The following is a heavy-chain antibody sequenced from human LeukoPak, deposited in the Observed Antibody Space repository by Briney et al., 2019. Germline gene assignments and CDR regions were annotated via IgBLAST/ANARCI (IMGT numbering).Heavy chain of an antibody. D-gene: IGHD3-3*01. V-gene: IGHV3-7*01. CDR2: IKQDGSEK. Sequence: GGSLRLSCAASGFTFSSYWMSWVRQAPGKGLEWVANIKQDGSEKYYVDSVKGRFTISRDNAKNPLYLQMNSLRAEDTAVYYCARERQYYDFWSGYYDAFDIWGQGTMVTVSS. CDR1: GFTFSSYW. J-gene: IGHJ3*02. CDR3: ARERQYYDFWSGYYDAFDI.